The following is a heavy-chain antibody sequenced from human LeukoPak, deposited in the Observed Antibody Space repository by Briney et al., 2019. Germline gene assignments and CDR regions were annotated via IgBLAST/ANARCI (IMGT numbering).Heavy chain of an antibody. Sequence: GGSLRLSCAASGFTFDDYGMSWVRQAPGKGLEWVSGINWNGGSTGYADSVKGRFTISRDNAKNSLYLQMNSLRAEDTALYYCARDGAYCGGDCYSSAAFDIWGQGTMVTVSS. D-gene: IGHD2-21*02. V-gene: IGHV3-20*04. CDR1: GFTFDDYG. CDR3: ARDGAYCGGDCYSSAAFDI. J-gene: IGHJ3*02. CDR2: INWNGGST.